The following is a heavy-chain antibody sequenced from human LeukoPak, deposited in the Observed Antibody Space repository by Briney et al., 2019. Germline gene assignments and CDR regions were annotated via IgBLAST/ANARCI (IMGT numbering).Heavy chain of an antibody. CDR3: ARTAYCGGDCYLVGGYWFDP. CDR2: INAGNGNT. CDR1: GYTFTSYA. Sequence: ASVKVSCKASGYTFTSYAMHWVRQAPGQRLEWMEWINAGNGNTKYSQKFQGRVTITRDTSASTAYMELSSLRSEDTAVYYCARTAYCGGDCYLVGGYWFDPWGQGTLVTVSS. J-gene: IGHJ5*02. V-gene: IGHV1-3*01. D-gene: IGHD2-21*02.